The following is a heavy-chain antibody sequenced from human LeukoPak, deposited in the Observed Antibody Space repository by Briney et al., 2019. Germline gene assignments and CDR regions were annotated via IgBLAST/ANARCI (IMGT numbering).Heavy chain of an antibody. CDR1: GFTFSRYG. V-gene: IGHV3-30*02. Sequence: PGXXLRLSCAASGFTFSRYGMHWVRQAPGKGLEWVAFIRYDGSKKYYGDSVKGRFTISRDNSKNTLYLQMNSLRAEDTAVYYCAKDEVPAASFDYWGQGALVTVSS. CDR3: AKDEVPAASFDY. J-gene: IGHJ4*02. D-gene: IGHD2-2*01. CDR2: IRYDGSKK.